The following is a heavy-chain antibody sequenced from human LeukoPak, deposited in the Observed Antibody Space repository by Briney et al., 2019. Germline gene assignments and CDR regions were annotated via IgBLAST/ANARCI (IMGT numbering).Heavy chain of an antibody. CDR3: VKGVVDIVATTFGDAFDI. D-gene: IGHD5-12*01. J-gene: IGHJ3*02. CDR2: ISSNGGST. CDR1: GFTFSSYA. Sequence: PGGSLRLSCSASGFTFSSYAMHWVCQAPGKGLEYVSAISSNGGSTYYADSVKGRFTISRDNSKNTLYLQMSSLRAEDTAVYYCVKGVVDIVATTFGDAFDIWGQGTMVTVSS. V-gene: IGHV3-64D*09.